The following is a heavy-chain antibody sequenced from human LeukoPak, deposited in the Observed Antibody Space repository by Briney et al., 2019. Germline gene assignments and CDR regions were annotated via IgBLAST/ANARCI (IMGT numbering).Heavy chain of an antibody. CDR2: ISYDGSNK. CDR1: GFTFSSYA. CDR3: ANDYSSSWFFDY. J-gene: IGHJ4*02. Sequence: GGSLRLSCAASGFTFSSYAMHWVRQAPGKGLEWVAVISYDGSNKYYADSVKGRFTISRDNSKNTLYLQMNSLRAEDTAIYFCANDYSSSWFFDYWGQGTLATVSS. V-gene: IGHV3-30-3*02. D-gene: IGHD6-13*01.